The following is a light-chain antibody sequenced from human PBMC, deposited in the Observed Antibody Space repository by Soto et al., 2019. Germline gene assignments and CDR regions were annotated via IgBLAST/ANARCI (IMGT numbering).Light chain of an antibody. Sequence: VGTPSSPQVSGSPGERATFSCSASQSVSIKLAWYQQKPGQAPRLLIYGTSTRATGIQARFSGSGSGTEFTLTISSLQSEDFAVYYSQQYNNVNPIKFGQGSLLEI. V-gene: IGKV3-15*01. CDR3: QQYNNVNPIK. CDR2: GTS. J-gene: IGKJ5*01. CDR1: QSVSIK.